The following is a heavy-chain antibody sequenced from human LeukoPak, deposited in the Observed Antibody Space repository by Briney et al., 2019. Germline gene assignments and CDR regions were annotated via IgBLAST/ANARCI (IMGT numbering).Heavy chain of an antibody. CDR3: AKDLEYYYDSSGYHDALDI. Sequence: GGSLRLSCAASGFTFSSYAMSWVRQAPGKGLEWVSAISGSGGSTYYADSVKGQFTISRDNSKNTLYLQMNSLRAEDTAVYYCAKDLEYYYDSSGYHDALDIWGQGAMVTVSS. CDR2: ISGSGGST. D-gene: IGHD3-22*01. J-gene: IGHJ3*02. CDR1: GFTFSSYA. V-gene: IGHV3-23*01.